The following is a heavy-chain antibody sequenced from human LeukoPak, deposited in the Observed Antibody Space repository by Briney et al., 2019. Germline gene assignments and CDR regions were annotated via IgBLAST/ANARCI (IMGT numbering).Heavy chain of an antibody. J-gene: IGHJ4*02. V-gene: IGHV3-48*04. CDR3: ASLMVRGFTPFDY. D-gene: IGHD3-10*01. Sequence: GGSLRLSCAASGFTFSSYSMYWVRQAPGKGLEWVSYISSSGSTIYYADSVKGRFTISRDNAKNSLYLQMNSLRAEDTAVYYCASLMVRGFTPFDYWGQGTLVTVSS. CDR1: GFTFSSYS. CDR2: ISSSGSTI.